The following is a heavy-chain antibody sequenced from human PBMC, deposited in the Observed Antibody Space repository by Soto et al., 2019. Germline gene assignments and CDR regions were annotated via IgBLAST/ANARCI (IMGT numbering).Heavy chain of an antibody. CDR2: INPNSGVT. Sequence: QGQLVPSGAEVRKPGASVTVSCRSSGDSFNDYYIHWLRQSPGQVLEWMGWINPNSGVTNYAQKFQGWVSMTRYTSIRTVYKQVNRLRSDHTPVYYCARESGGATANIYYYYFYMDVWGTGTTVTVSS. CDR3: ARESGGATANIYYYYFYMDV. J-gene: IGHJ6*03. V-gene: IGHV1-2*04. CDR1: GDSFNDYY. D-gene: IGHD5-12*01.